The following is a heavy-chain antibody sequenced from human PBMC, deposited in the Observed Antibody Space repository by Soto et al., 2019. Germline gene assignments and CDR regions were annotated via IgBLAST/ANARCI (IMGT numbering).Heavy chain of an antibody. CDR1: GYTFTRYD. Sequence: QVQLVQSGAEVKKPGASVKVSCKASGYTFTRYDVNWVRLATGQGLEWMGWMNHNSGNTAYAQKFQGRFTMTRNTSISTAYMELSSLRSEDTAVYYCARLKQDYAVAWGQGTLVTVSS. V-gene: IGHV1-8*01. J-gene: IGHJ5*02. CDR3: ARLKQDYAVA. CDR2: MNHNSGNT. D-gene: IGHD3-16*01.